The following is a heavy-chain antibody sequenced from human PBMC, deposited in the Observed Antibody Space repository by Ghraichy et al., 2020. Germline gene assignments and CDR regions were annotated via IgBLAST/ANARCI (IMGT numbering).Heavy chain of an antibody. V-gene: IGHV3-23*01. CDR1: GFSFSSYA. D-gene: IGHD3-3*01. Sequence: GGSLRLSCAASGFSFSSYAMNWVRQAPVKGLEWVSGISGTASKTYYADSVKGRFTISRDNSKNTVYLQMNSLRAEDTAVYYCANWIGGWGQGTLVTVSS. CDR3: ANWIGG. J-gene: IGHJ4*02. CDR2: ISGTASKT.